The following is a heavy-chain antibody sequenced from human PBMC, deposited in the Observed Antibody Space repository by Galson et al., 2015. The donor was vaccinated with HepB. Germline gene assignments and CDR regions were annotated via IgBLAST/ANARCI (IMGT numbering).Heavy chain of an antibody. D-gene: IGHD6-19*01. CDR1: GFTFSNAW. CDR3: TTDLMAVAGTAEYFQH. Sequence: SLRLSCAASGFTFSNAWMSWVRQAPGKGLEWVGRIKSKTDGGTTDYAAPVKGRFTISRDDSKNTLYLQMNSLKTEDTAVYYCTTDLMAVAGTAEYFQHWGQGTLVTVS. V-gene: IGHV3-15*01. CDR2: IKSKTDGGTT. J-gene: IGHJ1*01.